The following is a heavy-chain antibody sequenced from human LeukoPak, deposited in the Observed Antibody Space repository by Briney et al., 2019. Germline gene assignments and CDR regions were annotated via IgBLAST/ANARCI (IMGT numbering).Heavy chain of an antibody. D-gene: IGHD3-16*02. V-gene: IGHV3-30*02. J-gene: IGHJ4*02. CDR3: AKEGVGYDYVWGSYRAGDPNVYYFDY. CDR2: IRYDGSNK. CDR1: GFTFSSYG. Sequence: GGSLRLSCAASGFTFSSYGMHWVRQAPGKGLEWVAFIRYDGSNKYYADSVKGRFTISRDNSKNTLYLQMNSLRAEDTAVYYCAKEGVGYDYVWGSYRAGDPNVYYFDYWGQGTLVTVSS.